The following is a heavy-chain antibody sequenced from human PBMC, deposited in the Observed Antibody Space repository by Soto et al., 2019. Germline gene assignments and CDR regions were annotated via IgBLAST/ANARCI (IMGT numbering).Heavy chain of an antibody. J-gene: IGHJ4*02. CDR1: GFNFRTYW. CDR3: AREGFSYGPKGAVFDH. D-gene: IGHD5-18*01. V-gene: IGHV3-7*03. Sequence: PGGSLRLSCAASGFNFRTYWMCWVRQAPGKGLEWVANIKEDGTDKYYVDSVKGRLTVSRGNAKNLLYLQLNSLRAEDTAVYYCAREGFSYGPKGAVFDHWGQGSLVTVSS. CDR2: IKEDGTDK.